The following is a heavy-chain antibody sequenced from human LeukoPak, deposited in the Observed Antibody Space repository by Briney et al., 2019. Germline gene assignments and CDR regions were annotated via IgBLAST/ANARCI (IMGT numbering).Heavy chain of an antibody. J-gene: IGHJ4*02. Sequence: PSETLSLTCTLSSRSISSSTYYWVRIPQPPGRGLAGLGSMFYTGSPYYNPSLKGRVTISVDPSKNQFSLQLAYVTAADTAVYYCAREHRDGYNPRPYYFDYWGQGALVTVSS. CDR2: MFYTGSP. CDR3: AREHRDGYNPRPYYFDY. CDR1: SRSISSSTYY. D-gene: IGHD5-24*01. V-gene: IGHV4-39*02.